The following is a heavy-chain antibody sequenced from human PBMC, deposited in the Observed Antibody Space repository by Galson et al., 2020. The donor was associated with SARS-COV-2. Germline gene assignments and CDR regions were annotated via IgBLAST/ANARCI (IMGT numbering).Heavy chain of an antibody. V-gene: IGHV3-30*04. J-gene: IGHJ4*02. Sequence: GGSLRLSCAASGFTFSSYSMHWVRQTPGKGLEWMAVISYDGSTTYYADSVRGRFTISRDNSQSSLFLQMNSLGPADTAVYYCARTLGQVAAPYFDYWGQGTLITVSS. CDR1: GFTFSSYS. CDR2: ISYDGSTT. D-gene: IGHD6-6*01. CDR3: ARTLGQVAAPYFDY.